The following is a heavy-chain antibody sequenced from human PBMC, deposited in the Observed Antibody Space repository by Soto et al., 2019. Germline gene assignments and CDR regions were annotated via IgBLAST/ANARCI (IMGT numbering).Heavy chain of an antibody. CDR2: ISYDGSNK. D-gene: IGHD4-17*01. J-gene: IGHJ2*01. CDR3: ATTATVTTGDWYFDL. CDR1: GFTFSSYG. Sequence: SLRLSCAASGFTFSSYGMHWVRQAPGKGLEWVAVISYDGSNKYYADSVKGRFTISRDNSKNTLYLQMNSLRAEDTAVYYCATTATVTTGDWYFDLWGRGTLVTVSS. V-gene: IGHV3-30*03.